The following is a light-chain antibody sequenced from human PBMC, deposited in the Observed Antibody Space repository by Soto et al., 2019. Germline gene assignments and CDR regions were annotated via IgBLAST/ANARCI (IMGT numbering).Light chain of an antibody. V-gene: IGKV3-15*01. CDR2: DAS. Sequence: EIVMTQSPATLSVAAGERATLSCMASQSVSLWLAWYQQKPGKAPTLLIYDASNIASGIPARLSGSGSGTEFNLTISSLQSEDYAVYYCQQYNNCQHTFGHGTKLEI. CDR1: QSVSLW. J-gene: IGKJ2*01. CDR3: QQYNNCQHT.